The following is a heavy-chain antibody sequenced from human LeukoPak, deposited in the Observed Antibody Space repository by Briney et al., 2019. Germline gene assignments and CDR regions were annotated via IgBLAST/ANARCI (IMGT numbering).Heavy chain of an antibody. V-gene: IGHV5-51*01. Sequence: GESLKISCKGSGSTFTSYWIGWVRQLPGKGLEWMGIIYPGDSDTRYSPSFQGQVTISADRSINTAYLHWSSLQASDTAIYYCARPRTLVRGVIGYYFDYWGQGTLVTVSS. CDR2: IYPGDSDT. D-gene: IGHD3-10*01. J-gene: IGHJ4*02. CDR3: ARPRTLVRGVIGYYFDY. CDR1: GSTFTSYW.